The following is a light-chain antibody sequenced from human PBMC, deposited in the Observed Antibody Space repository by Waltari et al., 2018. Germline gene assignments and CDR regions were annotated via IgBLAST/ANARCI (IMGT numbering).Light chain of an antibody. CDR2: WAS. Sequence: DIVIPQSPDSLAVFLRERATINCKSSQSVFSSNNNKNYLGWYQQRPGQPPKMIMYWASTRESGVPDRFSVSGSGTDFTLTITNLQAEDVAVYYCQQYYSSRYTFGQGTKLEIK. J-gene: IGKJ2*01. V-gene: IGKV4-1*01. CDR1: QSVFSSNNNKNY. CDR3: QQYYSSRYT.